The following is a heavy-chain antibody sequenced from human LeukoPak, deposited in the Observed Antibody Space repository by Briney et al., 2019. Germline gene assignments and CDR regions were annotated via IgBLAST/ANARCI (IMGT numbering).Heavy chain of an antibody. CDR2: IFPGDSDT. D-gene: IGHD2-21*02. CDR1: GYNFTKFW. J-gene: IGHJ5*02. CDR3: AVTALDNWFDH. Sequence: GESPKISCKGSGYNFTKFWVGWVRQMPGKGLEWMGIIFPGDSDTRYSPSFEGQVTISADKSLSTAYLQWTSLKVSDTAMYYCAVTALDNWFDHWGQGTLVTVSS. V-gene: IGHV5-51*01.